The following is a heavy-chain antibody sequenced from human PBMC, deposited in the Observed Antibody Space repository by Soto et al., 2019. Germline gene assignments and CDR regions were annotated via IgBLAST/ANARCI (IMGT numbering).Heavy chain of an antibody. D-gene: IGHD2-2*01. J-gene: IGHJ4*02. V-gene: IGHV4-31*03. Sequence: QVQLQESGPGLVKPSQTLSLTCTVSGGSISSGGYYWSWIRQHPGKGLEWIGYIYYSGSTYYNPSLRSRVTISVVTFKNQFLLKLISVTAADTAVYYCARAVVPAAMRNYSDYWGQGTLVTVSS. CDR2: IYYSGST. CDR3: ARAVVPAAMRNYSDY. CDR1: GGSISSGGYY.